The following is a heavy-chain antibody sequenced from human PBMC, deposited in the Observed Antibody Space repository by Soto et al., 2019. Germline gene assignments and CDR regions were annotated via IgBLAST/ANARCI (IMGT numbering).Heavy chain of an antibody. CDR1: GGTFRSYT. Sequence: QVQMGQSGAEVKKPGSSVKVSCKASGGTFRSYTISWVRQAPGQGLEWMGRIIPILGIAKYAQKFQGTVTITADKSTSTAYMELSSLRSEHTAVSYCASLPVADVAFDICGQGTVVTVSS. J-gene: IGHJ3*02. CDR3: ASLPVADVAFDI. CDR2: IIPILGIA. D-gene: IGHD6-19*01. V-gene: IGHV1-69*02.